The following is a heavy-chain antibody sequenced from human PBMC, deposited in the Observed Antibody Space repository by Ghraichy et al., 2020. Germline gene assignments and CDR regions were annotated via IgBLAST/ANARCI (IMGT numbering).Heavy chain of an antibody. CDR3: ARVQRDYDYVWENYRQGAFDM. Sequence: SQTLSLTCTVSGGSISSGDYYWSWIRQPPGKGLEWIGYIYYSGSTYYNPSLKSRVTISVDTSKNLFSLKLTSVTAADTAVYYCARVQRDYDYVWENYRQGAFDMWGQGTMVTVSS. V-gene: IGHV4-30-4*01. CDR1: GGSISSGDYY. D-gene: IGHD3-16*02. J-gene: IGHJ3*02. CDR2: IYYSGST.